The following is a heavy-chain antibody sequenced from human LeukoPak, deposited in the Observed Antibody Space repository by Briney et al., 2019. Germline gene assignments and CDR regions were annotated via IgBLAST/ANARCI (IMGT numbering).Heavy chain of an antibody. CDR3: ARVSYYYDSSGYPLTPFDY. CDR1: GGSISSSNW. Sequence: TSETLSLTCAVSGGSISSSNWWSWVRQRPGKGLEWIGEIYHSGSTNYNPSLKSRVTISVDKSKNQFSLKLSSVTAADTAVYYCARVSYYYDSSGYPLTPFDYWGQGTLVTVSS. J-gene: IGHJ4*02. D-gene: IGHD3-22*01. V-gene: IGHV4-4*02. CDR2: IYHSGST.